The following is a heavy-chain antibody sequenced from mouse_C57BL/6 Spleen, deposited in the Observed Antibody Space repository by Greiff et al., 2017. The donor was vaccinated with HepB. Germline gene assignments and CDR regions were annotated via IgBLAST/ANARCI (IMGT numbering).Heavy chain of an antibody. CDR3: ARGGYDYDGDYYAMDY. V-gene: IGHV1-18*01. CDR2: INPNNGGT. J-gene: IGHJ4*01. D-gene: IGHD2-4*01. CDR1: GYTFTDYN. Sequence: VQLQQSGPELVKPGASVKIPCKASGYTFTDYNMDWVKQSHGKSLEWIGDINPNNGGTIYNQKFKGKATLTVDKSSSTAYMELRSLTSEDTAVYYCARGGYDYDGDYYAMDYWGQGTSVTVSS.